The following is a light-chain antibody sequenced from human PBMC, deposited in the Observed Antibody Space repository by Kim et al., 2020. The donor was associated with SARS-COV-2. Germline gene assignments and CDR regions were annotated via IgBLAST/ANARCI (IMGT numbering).Light chain of an antibody. J-gene: IGLJ3*02. V-gene: IGLV1-51*01. Sequence: GRRVTSSCSGSSSNIGRNYVSWYQQLPGTAPKVLIYDNNKRPSGIPDRFSGSKSGTSATLGITGLQTGDEADYYCGTWDSSLSAWVFGGGTKLTVL. CDR2: DNN. CDR3: GTWDSSLSAWV. CDR1: SSNIGRNY.